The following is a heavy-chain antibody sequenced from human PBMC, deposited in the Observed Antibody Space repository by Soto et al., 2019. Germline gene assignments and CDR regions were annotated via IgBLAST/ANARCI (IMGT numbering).Heavy chain of an antibody. CDR2: ISYDGSNK. CDR3: ARDHYYDSSGYSHSFDY. V-gene: IGHV3-30*03. Sequence: GGSLRLSCAASGFPFSSYGMHWVRQAPGKGLEWVAVISYDGSNKYYADSVKGRFTISRDNSKNTLYLQMNSLRAEDTAVYYCARDHYYDSSGYSHSFDYWGQGTLVTVSS. CDR1: GFPFSSYG. D-gene: IGHD3-22*01. J-gene: IGHJ4*02.